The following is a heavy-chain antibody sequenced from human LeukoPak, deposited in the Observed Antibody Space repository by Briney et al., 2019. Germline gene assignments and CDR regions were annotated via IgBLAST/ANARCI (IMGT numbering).Heavy chain of an antibody. CDR3: ARDGLATIAAFDV. J-gene: IGHJ3*01. V-gene: IGHV3-53*01. CDR1: GFTVSSNY. D-gene: IGHD5-24*01. Sequence: GGSLRLSCAASGFTVSSNYMSWVRQAPGKGLKGASLIYSGGSTYYADSVKGRFTISRDNSKNTVYLQMNSLRAEDTAVYYCARDGLATIAAFDVWGQGRMVIVSS. CDR2: IYSGGST.